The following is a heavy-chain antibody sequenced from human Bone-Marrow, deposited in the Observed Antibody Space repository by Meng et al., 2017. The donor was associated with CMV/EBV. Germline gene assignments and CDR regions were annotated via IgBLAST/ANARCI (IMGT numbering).Heavy chain of an antibody. J-gene: IGHJ4*02. V-gene: IGHV4-59*01. D-gene: IGHD2-2*01. CDR1: GGSISSYY. CDR2: IYYSGST. CDR3: ARARRGYQLLNDY. Sequence: GSLRLSCTVSGGSISSYYWSWIRQPPGKGLEWIGYIYYSGSTNYNPSLKSRVTISVDTSKNQFSLKLSSVTAADTAVYYCARARRGYQLLNDYWGQGTLVTVSS.